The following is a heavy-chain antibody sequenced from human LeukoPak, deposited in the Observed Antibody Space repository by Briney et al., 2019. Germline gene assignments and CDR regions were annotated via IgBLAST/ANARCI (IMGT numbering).Heavy chain of an antibody. J-gene: IGHJ4*02. Sequence: SQTLSLTCAISGDSVSSNSAWNWLRQSPSRGLEWLGRTFYRSKWYTEYAVSVKSRITINPDTSKNQFSLQLNSMTPEDTAVYYCARDRNYFDSWGQGALVTVS. CDR1: GDSVSSNSA. V-gene: IGHV6-1*01. CDR2: TFYRSKWYT. CDR3: ARDRNYFDS.